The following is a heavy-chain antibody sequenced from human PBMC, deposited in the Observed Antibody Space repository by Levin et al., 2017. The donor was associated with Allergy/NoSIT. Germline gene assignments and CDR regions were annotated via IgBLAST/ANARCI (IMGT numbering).Heavy chain of an antibody. CDR3: AKGTVVVTAALLDY. CDR1: GFTFSSYA. Sequence: GGSLRLSCAASGFTFSSYAMSWVRQAPGKGLEWVSAISGSGGSTYYADSVKGRFTISRDNSKNTLYLQMNSLRAEDTAVYYCAKGTVVVTAALLDYWGQGTLVTVSS. V-gene: IGHV3-23*01. D-gene: IGHD2-21*02. J-gene: IGHJ4*02. CDR2: ISGSGGST.